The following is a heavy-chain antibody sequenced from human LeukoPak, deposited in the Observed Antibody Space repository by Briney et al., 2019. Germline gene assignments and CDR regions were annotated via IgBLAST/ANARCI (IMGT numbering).Heavy chain of an antibody. CDR1: GFTFSSYW. Sequence: GGSLRLSCAASGFTFSSYWMHWVRQAPEKGLVWVSRINSDGSSTSYADSVKGRFTISRDNAKNTLYLQMNSLRAEDTAVYYCGNLDTPMGYWGQGTLVTVSS. CDR2: INSDGSST. D-gene: IGHD5-18*01. V-gene: IGHV3-74*01. J-gene: IGHJ4*02. CDR3: GNLDTPMGY.